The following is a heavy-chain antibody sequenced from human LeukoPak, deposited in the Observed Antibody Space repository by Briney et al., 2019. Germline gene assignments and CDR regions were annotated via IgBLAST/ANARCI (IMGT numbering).Heavy chain of an antibody. CDR3: ARRTDYGADTDDH. Sequence: PGGSLRLSCAASGFTFSFDGIHWVRQAPGKGLEWVAFIRFDGSDKYYADSVKGRFNVSRDNSKNTLYMHMNSLRVEDTAVYYCARRTDYGADTDDHWGQGTLVTVSS. J-gene: IGHJ5*02. CDR1: GFTFSFDG. V-gene: IGHV3-30*02. D-gene: IGHD4-17*01. CDR2: IRFDGSDK.